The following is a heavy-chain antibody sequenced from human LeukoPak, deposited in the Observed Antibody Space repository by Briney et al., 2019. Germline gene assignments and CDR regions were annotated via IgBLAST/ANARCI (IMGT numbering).Heavy chain of an antibody. CDR2: IYYSGST. V-gene: IGHV4-59*12. J-gene: IGHJ4*02. CDR1: GGSISSYY. D-gene: IGHD6-19*01. CDR3: ARVSGWYVTYFDY. Sequence: SQTLSLTCTVSGGSISSYYWSWIRQPPGKGLEWIGYIYYSGSTNYNPSLKSRVTISVDTSKNQFSLKLSSVTAADTAVYYCARVSGWYVTYFDYWGQGTLVTVSS.